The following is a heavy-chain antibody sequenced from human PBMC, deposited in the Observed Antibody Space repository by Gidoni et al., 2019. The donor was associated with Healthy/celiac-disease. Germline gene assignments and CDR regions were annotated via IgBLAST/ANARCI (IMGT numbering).Heavy chain of an antibody. CDR2: INPSGGST. CDR3: ARTEYYDFWSGYPGNLDY. J-gene: IGHJ4*02. Sequence: QVQLVQSGAEVKKPGASVKVSCKASGYTFTSYYMHWVRQAPGQGLEWMGIINPSGGSTSYAQKFQGRVTMTRDTSTSTVYMELSSLRSEDTAVYYCARTEYYDFWSGYPGNLDYWGQGTLVTVSS. CDR1: GYTFTSYY. V-gene: IGHV1-46*01. D-gene: IGHD3-3*01.